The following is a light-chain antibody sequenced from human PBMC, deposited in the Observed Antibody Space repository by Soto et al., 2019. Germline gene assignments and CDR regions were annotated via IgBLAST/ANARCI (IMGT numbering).Light chain of an antibody. CDR1: SSNIGSHT. Sequence: QSVLTQPPSASGTPGQTIAISCSGGSSNIGSHTVNWYQQLPGTAPRLLIYSNTQRPSGVPDRFSGSKSGTSASLAISGLQSEYEGDYYCAAWDDSTNGVVFGGGTKLTVL. V-gene: IGLV1-44*01. CDR3: AAWDDSTNGVV. CDR2: SNT. J-gene: IGLJ2*01.